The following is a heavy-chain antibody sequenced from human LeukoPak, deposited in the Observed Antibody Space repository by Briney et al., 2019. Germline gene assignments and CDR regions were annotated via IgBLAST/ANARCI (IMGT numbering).Heavy chain of an antibody. D-gene: IGHD2-15*01. V-gene: IGHV1-69*13. CDR3: ARDGYCSGGSCYGIDY. Sequence: SVKVSCKASGYTFTSYGISWVRQAPGQGLEWMGGIIPIFGTANYAQKFQGRVTITADESTSTAYMELSSLRSEDTAVYYCARDGYCSGGSCYGIDYWGQGTLVTVSS. J-gene: IGHJ4*02. CDR1: GYTFTSYG. CDR2: IIPIFGTA.